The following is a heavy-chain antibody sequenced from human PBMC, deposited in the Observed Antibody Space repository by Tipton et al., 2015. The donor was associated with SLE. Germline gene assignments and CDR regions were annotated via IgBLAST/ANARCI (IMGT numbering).Heavy chain of an antibody. CDR1: GFTFSSYS. CDR2: ISSSSSTI. CDR3: ARDVWIHDAFDI. J-gene: IGHJ3*02. V-gene: IGHV3-48*01. D-gene: IGHD5-18*01. Sequence: GSLRLSCAASGFTFSSYSMNWVRQAPGKGLEWVSYISSSSSTIYYADSVKGRFTISRDNAKNSLYLQMNSLRAEDTAVYYCARDVWIHDAFDIWGQGTMVTVSS.